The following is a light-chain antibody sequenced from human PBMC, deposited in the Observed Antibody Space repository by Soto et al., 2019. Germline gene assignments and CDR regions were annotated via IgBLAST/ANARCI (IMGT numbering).Light chain of an antibody. J-gene: IGKJ1*01. CDR1: QSIRSW. CDR2: KAS. Sequence: DIQMTQSPSTLSASVGDRVTITCRASQSIRSWLAWYQQKPGKVPRLLIYKASSLESGVPSRFSGSGSGTEFTLTISSLQPDDSATYYCQQYDSYSQWTFGQGTKVEIK. V-gene: IGKV1-5*03. CDR3: QQYDSYSQWT.